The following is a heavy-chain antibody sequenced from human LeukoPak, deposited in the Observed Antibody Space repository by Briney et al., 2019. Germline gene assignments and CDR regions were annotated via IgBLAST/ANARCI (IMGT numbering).Heavy chain of an antibody. D-gene: IGHD1-26*01. V-gene: IGHV3-21*04. J-gene: IGHJ6*03. CDR2: ISSSSYI. CDR1: GFTFSTYG. Sequence: GGSLRLSCAASGFTFSTYGMNWVRQAPGKGLEWVSSISSSSYIYYADSVKGRFTISRDNAKNSLYLQTNSLRAEDTALYYCVRHVGAGYYFYMDVWGKGTTVTVSS. CDR3: VRHVGAGYYFYMDV.